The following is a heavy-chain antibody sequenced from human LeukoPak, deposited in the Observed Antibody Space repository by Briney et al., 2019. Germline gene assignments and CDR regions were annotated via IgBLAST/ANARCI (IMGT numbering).Heavy chain of an antibody. J-gene: IGHJ5*02. CDR2: ISSSYI. D-gene: IGHD6-6*01. Sequence: PGGSLRLSCAASRFTFSSYSMNWVRQAPGKGLEWVSSISSSYIYYADSVKGRFTISRDNAKNSLYLQMNSLRAEDTAVYYCARGIAALGFYPWGQGTLVTVSS. CDR1: RFTFSSYS. V-gene: IGHV3-21*01. CDR3: ARGIAALGFYP.